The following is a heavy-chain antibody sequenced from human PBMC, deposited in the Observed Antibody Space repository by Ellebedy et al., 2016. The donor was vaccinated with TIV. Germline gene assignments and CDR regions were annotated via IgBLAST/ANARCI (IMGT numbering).Heavy chain of an antibody. CDR1: GYPFTSHA. D-gene: IGHD6-19*01. CDR3: ARDLFYSGGWYPHDP. Sequence: ASVKVSCKASGYPFTSHAMHWARQAPGQRLEWMGWINVGNGNTKYSQKFQGRVTVTGDTSASTAYMELSSLRSEDTAIYYCARDLFYSGGWYPHDPWGQGTLVTVSS. V-gene: IGHV1-3*01. CDR2: INVGNGNT. J-gene: IGHJ5*02.